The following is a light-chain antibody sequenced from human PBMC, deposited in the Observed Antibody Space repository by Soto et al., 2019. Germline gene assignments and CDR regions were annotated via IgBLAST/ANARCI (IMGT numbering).Light chain of an antibody. V-gene: IGKV3-11*01. CDR3: HQRGDWPT. CDR2: DTS. Sequence: EIVVTQSPATLSLSPGDRATLSCRPSQNVNYYLAWYQQKPGQAPRLLIYDTSNSATGIPARFTGSGSGTDFTLTISSLEPEDFAVYYCHQRGDWPTFGGGTKVEIK. CDR1: QNVNYY. J-gene: IGKJ4*01.